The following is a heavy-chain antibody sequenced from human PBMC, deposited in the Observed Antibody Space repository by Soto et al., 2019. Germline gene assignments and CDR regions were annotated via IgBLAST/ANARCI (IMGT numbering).Heavy chain of an antibody. J-gene: IGHJ3*02. D-gene: IGHD3-22*01. CDR1: GGSISDYL. CDR3: ARQIFDSSGYYHRLSAFDI. V-gene: IGHV4-34*01. CDR2: INHLGSI. Sequence: SETLSLTCVVSGGSISDYLRSWIRQPPGMALERSGEINHLGSITYNPSLKSRVTMSVDTSKNQFSLRLNSVTAADTAVYYCARQIFDSSGYYHRLSAFDIWSQGTLVTVSS.